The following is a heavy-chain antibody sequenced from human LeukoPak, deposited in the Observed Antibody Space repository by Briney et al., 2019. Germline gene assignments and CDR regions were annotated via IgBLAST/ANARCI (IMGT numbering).Heavy chain of an antibody. CDR2: ISGDGTRT. CDR3: AKWPEGAMDYFDY. CDR1: GFSFSSYA. Sequence: GRSLRLSCAASGFSFSSYAMTWARQAPVKGLEWVSAISGDGTRTYYADSVKGRFTISRDNSKNTLYLEMSSLRVEDTAIYYCAKWPEGAMDYFDYWGQGTLVTVSS. D-gene: IGHD3-16*01. V-gene: IGHV3-23*01. J-gene: IGHJ4*02.